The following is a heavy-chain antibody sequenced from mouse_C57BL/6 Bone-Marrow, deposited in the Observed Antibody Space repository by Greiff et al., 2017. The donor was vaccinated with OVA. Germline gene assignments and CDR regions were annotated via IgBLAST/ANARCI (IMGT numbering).Heavy chain of an antibody. D-gene: IGHD2-4*01. J-gene: IGHJ3*01. Sequence: QVQLKQPGAELVKPGASVKVSCKASGYTFTSYWMHWVKQRPGQGLEWIGRIHPSDSDPNYNQKFKGKATLTVDKSSSTAYMQLSRLTSEDSAVYYCAINDYDSAWFAYWGQGTLVTVSA. CDR3: AINDYDSAWFAY. V-gene: IGHV1-74*01. CDR2: IHPSDSDP. CDR1: GYTFTSYW.